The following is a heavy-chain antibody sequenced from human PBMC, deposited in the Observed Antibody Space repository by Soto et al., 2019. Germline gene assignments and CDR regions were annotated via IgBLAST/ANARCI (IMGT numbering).Heavy chain of an antibody. J-gene: IGHJ5*02. V-gene: IGHV1-2*02. CDR3: AKDLTRQLAYWLDP. D-gene: IGHD6-6*01. Sequence: ASVKGSCKASGFSFTGYYIHWLRQAPGQGLEWMGWINAHSGGTEYAQKFQGRVTLTRDTSIATAYLTLTSLTSDDTALYYCAKDLTRQLAYWLDPWGQGTQVTVPQ. CDR1: GFSFTGYY. CDR2: INAHSGGT.